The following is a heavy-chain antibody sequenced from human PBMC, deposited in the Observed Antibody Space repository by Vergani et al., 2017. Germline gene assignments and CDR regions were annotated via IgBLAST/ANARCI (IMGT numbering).Heavy chain of an antibody. CDR3: AREGTSIPNAFDI. J-gene: IGHJ3*02. V-gene: IGHV3-23*01. D-gene: IGHD6-6*01. Sequence: EVQLLESGGGLVQPGGSLRLSCAASGFTFSSYAMSWVRQAPGKGLEWVSAISGSGGSTYYADSVKGRFIISRDNSKNTLYLQMNSLRAEDTAVYYCAREGTSIPNAFDIWGQGTMVTVSS. CDR2: ISGSGGST. CDR1: GFTFSSYA.